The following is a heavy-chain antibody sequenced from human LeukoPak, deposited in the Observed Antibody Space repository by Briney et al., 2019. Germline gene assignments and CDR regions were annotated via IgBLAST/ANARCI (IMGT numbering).Heavy chain of an antibody. V-gene: IGHV3-30*18. J-gene: IGHJ5*02. CDR1: GFTFRSYG. Sequence: GGSLRLSWAASGFTFRSYGMRWVRQAPDKGLEWVALISFDGSNTYYADSVKGRFTISRDNSKNTLYLQMTSLRAEDTSIYYCANEDYYGSGSYPDHWGQGTLVTVSS. CDR3: ANEDYYGSGSYPDH. CDR2: ISFDGSNT. D-gene: IGHD3-10*01.